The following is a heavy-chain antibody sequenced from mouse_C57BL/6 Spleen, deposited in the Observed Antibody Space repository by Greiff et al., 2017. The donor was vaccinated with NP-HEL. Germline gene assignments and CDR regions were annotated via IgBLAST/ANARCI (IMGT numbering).Heavy chain of an antibody. D-gene: IGHD2-13*01. CDR1: GYTFTDYY. J-gene: IGHJ2*01. V-gene: IGHV1-26*01. CDR2: INPNNGGT. Sequence: EVQLQQSGPELVKPGASVKISCKASGYTFTDYYMNWVKQSHGKSLEWIGDINPNNGGTSYNQKFKGKATLTVDKSSSTAYMELRSLTSEDSAVYYCARNGEYGVFDYWGQGYYWGQGTTLTVSS. CDR3: ARNGEYGVFDYWGQGYY.